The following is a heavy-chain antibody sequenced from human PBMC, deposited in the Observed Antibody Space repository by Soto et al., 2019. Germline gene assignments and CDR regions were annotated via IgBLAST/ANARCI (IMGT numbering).Heavy chain of an antibody. J-gene: IGHJ6*02. CDR2: IIPIFGTA. CDR3: ARESRRRTSKIAVAGYGMDV. D-gene: IGHD6-19*01. Sequence: SVKVSCKASGGTFSSYAISWVRQAPGQGLEWMGGIIPIFGTANYAQKFQGRVTITADESTSTAYMELSSLRSEDTAVYYCARESRRRTSKIAVAGYGMDVWGQGTTVTVAS. V-gene: IGHV1-69*13. CDR1: GGTFSSYA.